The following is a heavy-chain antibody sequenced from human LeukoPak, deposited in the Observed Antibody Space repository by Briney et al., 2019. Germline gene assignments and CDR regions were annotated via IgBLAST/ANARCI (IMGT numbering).Heavy chain of an antibody. J-gene: IGHJ4*02. CDR1: GFTFSSYA. CDR2: ISSSSSTV. Sequence: GGSLRLSCAASGFTFSSYAMNWVRQAPGKGLQWIAYISSSSSTVFYADSVRGRFTISRDNAKNLLFLQMHSLRVEDTAVYYCARDWLWFGESDNWGPGTLVTVSS. V-gene: IGHV3-48*04. D-gene: IGHD3-10*01. CDR3: ARDWLWFGESDN.